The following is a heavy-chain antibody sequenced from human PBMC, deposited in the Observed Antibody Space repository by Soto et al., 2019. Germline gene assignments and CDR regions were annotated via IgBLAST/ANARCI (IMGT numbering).Heavy chain of an antibody. V-gene: IGHV3-11*06. CDR2: SSNSGTYT. D-gene: IGHD3-10*02. Sequence: GGSLRLSCEASGFRFSDYYMSWIRQAPGKGLEWLSYSSNSGTYTRYADSVKGRFSISRDNAKNSLYLQINSLRGEDTAIYYCARSGDNYNVLDFWGKGTPVTVSS. J-gene: IGHJ4*02. CDR1: GFRFSDYY. CDR3: ARSGDNYNVLDF.